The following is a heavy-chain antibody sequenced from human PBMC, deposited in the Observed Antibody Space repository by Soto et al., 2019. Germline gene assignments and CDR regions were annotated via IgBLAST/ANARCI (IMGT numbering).Heavy chain of an antibody. CDR1: GGTFSSYA. J-gene: IGHJ6*02. CDR2: IIPIFGTA. Sequence: SCKASGGTFSSYAISWVRQAPGQGLEWMGGIIPIFGTANYAQKFQGRVTITADKSTSTAYMELSSLRSEDTAVYYCARGNYQIYGMDVWGQGTTVTVSS. CDR3: ARGNYQIYGMDV. V-gene: IGHV1-69*06. D-gene: IGHD1-1*01.